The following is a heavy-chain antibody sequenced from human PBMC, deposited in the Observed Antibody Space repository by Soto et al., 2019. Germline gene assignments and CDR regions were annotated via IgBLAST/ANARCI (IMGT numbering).Heavy chain of an antibody. J-gene: IGHJ5*02. V-gene: IGHV4-34*01. CDR1: GGAFIGYY. CDR3: ARGPPEYCSSTSCYFRGWFDP. D-gene: IGHD2-2*01. CDR2: INHSGST. Sequence: PAETLSLTCAVYGGAFIGYYWIWSGHPPGKGREWIGEINHSGSTNYNPSLKSRVTISVDTSKNQFSLKLSSVTAADTAVYYCARGPPEYCSSTSCYFRGWFDPWGQGTLVTVSS.